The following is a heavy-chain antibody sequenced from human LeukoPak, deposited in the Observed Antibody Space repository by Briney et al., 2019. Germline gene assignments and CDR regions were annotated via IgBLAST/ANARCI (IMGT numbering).Heavy chain of an antibody. J-gene: IGHJ2*01. CDR1: GYTFTSYY. V-gene: IGHV1-46*01. CDR2: SHTSGGST. CDR3: ARTQDYSIYWYFDL. Sequence: ASVKDSCKASGYTFTSYYMHWLRQAPGQGLEWMGISHTSGGSTNYAQEFQGRVTMTRDPSTSTVYMELNSLRSEDTAVYYCARTQDYSIYWYFDLWGPGTLVTVSS. D-gene: IGHD4-11*01.